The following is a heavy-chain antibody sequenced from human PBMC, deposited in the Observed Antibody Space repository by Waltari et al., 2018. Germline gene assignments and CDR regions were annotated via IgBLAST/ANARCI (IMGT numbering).Heavy chain of an antibody. V-gene: IGHV3-30*03. CDR3: AVGVGTGYFDY. CDR2: IAYDGSNK. Sequence: QVQLVESGGGVVQPGRSLRLSCAASGFTFSSYGMHWVRQAPGKGLEWVAVIAYDGSNKYYADSVKGRFTISRDNSKNTLYLQMNSLRAEDTAVYDCAVGVGTGYFDYWGQGTLVTVSS. CDR1: GFTFSSYG. D-gene: IGHD3-3*01. J-gene: IGHJ4*02.